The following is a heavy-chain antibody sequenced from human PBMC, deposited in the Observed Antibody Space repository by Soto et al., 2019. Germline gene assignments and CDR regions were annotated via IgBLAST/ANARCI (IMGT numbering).Heavy chain of an antibody. D-gene: IGHD6-19*01. V-gene: IGHV1-8*01. CDR2: MNPNSGNT. Sequence: ASVKVSCKASGYTFTSYDINWVRQATGQGLEWMGWMNPNSGNTDYAQKFQGRVTMTRNTSISTAYMELSSLRSEDTAVYYCARDYSSGYGMDVWGQRTTVTVSS. J-gene: IGHJ6*02. CDR3: ARDYSSGYGMDV. CDR1: GYTFTSYD.